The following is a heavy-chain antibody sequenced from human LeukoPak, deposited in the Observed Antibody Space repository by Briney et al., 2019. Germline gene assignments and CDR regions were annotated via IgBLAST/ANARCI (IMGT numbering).Heavy chain of an antibody. CDR2: IYYSGDT. J-gene: IGHJ5*02. V-gene: IGHV4-59*01. CDR3: VRGPYGSGISNWFDP. D-gene: IGHD3-10*01. Sequence: SETLSLTCGVSGGSISSYYWSWIRQPPGKGLEWIGYIYYSGDTNYNPSLQSRVTVSVDTSKDQFSLRLTSVSAADTAVYYCVRGPYGSGISNWFDPWGQGTQVIVSS. CDR1: GGSISSYY.